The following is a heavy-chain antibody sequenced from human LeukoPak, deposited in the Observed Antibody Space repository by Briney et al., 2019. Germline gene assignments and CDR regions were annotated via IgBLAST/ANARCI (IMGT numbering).Heavy chain of an antibody. D-gene: IGHD2-15*01. CDR1: GDSMNNYY. J-gene: IGHJ4*02. CDR2: INDSGST. V-gene: IGHV4-59*01. Sequence: SSETLSLTCTVFGDSMNNYYWSWIRQPPGEGLEWVGNINDSGSTNSNPSLKSRATISVDMSRKHFFLDLSSVNAADTAVYYCARAVHYSGASDKYTGGWYYFDFWGQGTLVTVSS. CDR3: ARAVHYSGASDKYTGGWYYFDF.